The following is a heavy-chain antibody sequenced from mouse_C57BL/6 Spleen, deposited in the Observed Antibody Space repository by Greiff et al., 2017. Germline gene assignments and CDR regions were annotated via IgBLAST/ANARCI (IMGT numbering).Heavy chain of an antibody. CDR2: IYPGDGDT. J-gene: IGHJ2*01. V-gene: IGHV1-80*01. D-gene: IGHD1-1*01. CDR3: ARYESSYPVDY. Sequence: VKLQESGAELVKPGASVKISCKASGYAFSSYWMNWVKQRPGKGLEWIGQIYPGDGDTNYNGKFKGKATLTADKSSSTAYMQLSSLTSEDSAVYFCARYESSYPVDYWGQGTTLTVSS. CDR1: GYAFSSYW.